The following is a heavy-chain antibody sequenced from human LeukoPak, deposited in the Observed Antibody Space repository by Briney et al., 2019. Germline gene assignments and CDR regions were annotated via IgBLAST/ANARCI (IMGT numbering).Heavy chain of an antibody. V-gene: IGHV1-8*01. Sequence: GASVKVSCKASGYTFTSYDINWVRQATGQGLEWMGWMNPNSGNTGYAQKFQGRVTMTRNTSISTAYMELSSLRSEDTAVYYCARGRAAGRLEKPRPIDYWGQGTLVTVSS. CDR1: GYTFTSYD. D-gene: IGHD6-13*01. CDR3: ARGRAAGRLEKPRPIDY. CDR2: MNPNSGNT. J-gene: IGHJ4*02.